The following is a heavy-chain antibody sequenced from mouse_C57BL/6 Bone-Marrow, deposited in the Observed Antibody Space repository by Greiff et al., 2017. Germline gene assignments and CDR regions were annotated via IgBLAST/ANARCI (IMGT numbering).Heavy chain of an antibody. D-gene: IGHD1-1*01. CDR3: ARKDYYYGSSFYWYFDV. J-gene: IGHJ1*03. V-gene: IGHV1-55*01. CDR2: IYPGSGST. CDR1: GYTFTSYW. Sequence: VQLQQPGAELVKPGASVKMSCKASGYTFTSYWITWVKQRPGQGLEWIGDIYPGSGSTNYNEKFKSKATLTVDTSSSTAYMQLSSLTSEDSAVYYCARKDYYYGSSFYWYFDVWGTGTTVTVSS.